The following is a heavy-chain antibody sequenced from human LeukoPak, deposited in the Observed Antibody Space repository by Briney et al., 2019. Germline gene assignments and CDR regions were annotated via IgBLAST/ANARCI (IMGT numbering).Heavy chain of an antibody. CDR1: GYTFTSYG. CDR2: ISAYNGNT. D-gene: IGHD6-6*01. CDR3: ARDLGHSSSSGKDTQEFDY. V-gene: IGHV1-18*01. J-gene: IGHJ4*02. Sequence: ASVKVSCKASGYTFTSYGISWVRQAPGQGLEWMGWISAYNGNTNYAQKLQGRVTMTTDTSTSTAYMELRSLGSDDTAVYYCARDLGHSSSSGKDTQEFDYWGQGTLVTVSS.